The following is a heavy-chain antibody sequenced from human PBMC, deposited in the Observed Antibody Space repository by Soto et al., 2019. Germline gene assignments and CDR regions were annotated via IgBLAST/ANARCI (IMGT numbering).Heavy chain of an antibody. J-gene: IGHJ3*01. CDR1: GFTFNNYG. V-gene: IGHV3-30*18. Sequence: ESGGGVVQPGRSLRLSCAASGFTFNNYGMHWVRQAPGTGLEWVAAISNDANDKYYADSVKGRLTISRDNSKNTLYLQVNSLTTEDTAVYYCAKDQGIAASHGIDWGQGTMVTVSS. CDR2: ISNDANDK. CDR3: AKDQGIAASHGID. D-gene: IGHD6-13*01.